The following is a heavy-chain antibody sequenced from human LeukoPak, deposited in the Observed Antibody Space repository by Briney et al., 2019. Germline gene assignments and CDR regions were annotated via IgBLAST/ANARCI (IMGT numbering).Heavy chain of an antibody. Sequence: PGGSLRLSCAASGFTFSSYGMHWVRQAPGKGLEWVAVISYDGSNEYYADSVKGRFTISRDNSKNTLYLQMNSLRAEDTAVYYCARVYDFWSGYYVDYWGQGTLVTVSS. CDR2: ISYDGSNE. V-gene: IGHV3-30*03. D-gene: IGHD3-3*01. CDR1: GFTFSSYG. J-gene: IGHJ4*02. CDR3: ARVYDFWSGYYVDY.